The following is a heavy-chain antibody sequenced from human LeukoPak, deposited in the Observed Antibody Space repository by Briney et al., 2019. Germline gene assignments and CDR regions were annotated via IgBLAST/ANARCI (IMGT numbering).Heavy chain of an antibody. Sequence: PSETLSLTCTVSGGSISSGGYYWSWIRQHPGKGLEWIGYIYYSGSTYYNPSLKSRVTISVDTSKNQFSLKLSSVTAADTAVYYCATERYCSSTSCYIFDYWGQGTLVTVSS. V-gene: IGHV4-31*03. J-gene: IGHJ4*02. D-gene: IGHD2-2*02. CDR1: GGSISSGGYY. CDR2: IYYSGST. CDR3: ATERYCSSTSCYIFDY.